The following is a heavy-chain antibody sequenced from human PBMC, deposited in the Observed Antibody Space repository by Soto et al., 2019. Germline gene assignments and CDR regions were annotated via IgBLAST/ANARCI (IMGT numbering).Heavy chain of an antibody. CDR2: IYHSGTT. Sequence: ETLALTCGVSGDSVSSVNWWSWVRQAPGKGLEWIGEIYHSGTTNYNPSLTGRVTMSVDKSKNQFSLNLTSVTAADTAVYYCARLTGFFTIYHFEPWGQGTLVTVS. CDR1: GDSVSSVNW. V-gene: IGHV4-4*02. J-gene: IGHJ5*02. CDR3: ARLTGFFTIYHFEP. D-gene: IGHD2-8*01.